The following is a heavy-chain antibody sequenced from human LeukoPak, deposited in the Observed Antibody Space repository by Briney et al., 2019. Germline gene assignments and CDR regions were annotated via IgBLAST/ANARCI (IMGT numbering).Heavy chain of an antibody. CDR2: VSGSDGST. J-gene: IGHJ4*02. V-gene: IGHV3-23*01. D-gene: IGHD5-18*01. CDR3: AKIERGYSYGIVDY. Sequence: GGSLRLSCAASGFTFSSYAMTWVRQAPGKGLEWVSAVSGSDGSTYYADSVKGRFTISRDNSKNTLYLQMNSLRAEDTAVFYCAKIERGYSYGIVDYWGQGTLVTVSS. CDR1: GFTFSSYA.